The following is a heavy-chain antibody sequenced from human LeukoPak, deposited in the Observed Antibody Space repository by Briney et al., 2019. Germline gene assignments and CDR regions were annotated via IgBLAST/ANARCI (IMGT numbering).Heavy chain of an antibody. D-gene: IGHD5-18*01. V-gene: IGHV4-39*07. CDR1: GGSISSSSYY. CDR3: ARGGDTAFYRN. CDR2: IYYGGST. Sequence: SETLSLTCTVSGGSISSSSYYWGWIRQPPGKGLEWIGSIYYGGSTYYNPSLKSRVTISVDTSKNQFSLKLSSVTAADTAVYYCARGGDTAFYRNWGQGTLVTVSS. J-gene: IGHJ4*02.